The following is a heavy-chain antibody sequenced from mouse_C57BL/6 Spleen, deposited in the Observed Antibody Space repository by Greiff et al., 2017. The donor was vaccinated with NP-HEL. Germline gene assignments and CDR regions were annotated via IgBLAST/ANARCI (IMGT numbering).Heavy chain of an antibody. CDR3: ARSHGNYPYAMDY. CDR1: GYAFSSSW. J-gene: IGHJ4*01. V-gene: IGHV1-82*01. Sequence: VQLQESGPELVKPGASVKISCKASGYAFSSSWMNWVKQRPGKGLEWIGRIYPGDGDTNYNGKFKGKATLTADKSSSTAYMQLSSLTSEDSAVYFCARSHGNYPYAMDYWGQGTSVTVSS. CDR2: IYPGDGDT. D-gene: IGHD2-1*01.